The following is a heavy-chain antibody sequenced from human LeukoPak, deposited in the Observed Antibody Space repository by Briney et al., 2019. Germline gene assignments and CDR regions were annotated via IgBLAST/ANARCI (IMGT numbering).Heavy chain of an antibody. CDR1: GGTFSSYA. J-gene: IGHJ4*02. V-gene: IGHV1-69*13. CDR2: IIPIFGTA. D-gene: IGHD4-11*01. Sequence: ASVKVSCKASGGTFSSYAISWVRQAPGQGLEWVGGIIPIFGTANYAQKFQGRVTITADESTSTAYMELSSLRSEDTAVYYCARFVTTSHYFDYWGQGTLVTVSS. CDR3: ARFVTTSHYFDY.